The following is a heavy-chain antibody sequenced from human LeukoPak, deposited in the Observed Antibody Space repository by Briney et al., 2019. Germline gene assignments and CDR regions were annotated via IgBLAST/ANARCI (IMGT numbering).Heavy chain of an antibody. CDR3: ARSGGYNRLDY. V-gene: IGHV3-74*01. Sequence: GGSLRLSCAASGFTFSTYWMYWFRQAPGRGLVWVSRINGDGTSTSYADSVKDRFTISRDNAENTLYLQMNRLRAEDTAVYYCARSGGYNRLDYWGQGTLVTVSS. CDR2: INGDGTST. J-gene: IGHJ4*02. D-gene: IGHD5-18*01. CDR1: GFTFSTYW.